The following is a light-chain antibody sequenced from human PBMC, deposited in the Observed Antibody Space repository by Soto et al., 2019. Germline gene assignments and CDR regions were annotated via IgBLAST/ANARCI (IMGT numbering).Light chain of an antibody. Sequence: EIVLTQSPGTLSLSPGERATLSCRASQSVTNNYLAWYQQKPGQAPRLVIYGASSRATGIPDRFSGSGSGTDFTLTISRLEPEDFAVYYCQQYVGSPRTFGQGTKVEIK. CDR3: QQYVGSPRT. CDR1: QSVTNNY. J-gene: IGKJ1*01. CDR2: GAS. V-gene: IGKV3-20*01.